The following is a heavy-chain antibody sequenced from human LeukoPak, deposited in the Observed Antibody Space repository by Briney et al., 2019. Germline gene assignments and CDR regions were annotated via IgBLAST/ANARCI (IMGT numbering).Heavy chain of an antibody. J-gene: IGHJ4*02. CDR2: MKPDGSGK. CDR1: GFPFDISW. CDR3: AKDAF. V-gene: IGHV3-7*01. Sequence: GGSLRLSCAASGFPFDISWLNWVRQAPGKGPEWVATMKPDGSGKYYVDSVKGRFTISRDNAKNSVYLQMDSLRVEDTAVYYCAKDAFWGRGTLVTVSS.